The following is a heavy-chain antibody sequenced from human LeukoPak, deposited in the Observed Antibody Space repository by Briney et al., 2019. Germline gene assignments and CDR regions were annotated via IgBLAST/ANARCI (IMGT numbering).Heavy chain of an antibody. CDR3: VRDPSYGSSWYYYMDV. CDR1: EFTFVRYA. Sequence: GGSLRLSCAASEFTFVRYAMNWVRQAPGKGLEWVSYISSSSFKIGYADSVKGRFTNSRDNSKNSLYLQVDSLRVEDTAVYYCVRDPSYGSSWYYYMDVWGKGTTVTVSS. J-gene: IGHJ6*03. V-gene: IGHV3-48*04. D-gene: IGHD6-13*01. CDR2: ISSSSFKI.